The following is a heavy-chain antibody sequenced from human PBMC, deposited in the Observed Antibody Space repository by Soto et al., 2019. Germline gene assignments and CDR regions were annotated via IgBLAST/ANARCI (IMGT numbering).Heavy chain of an antibody. J-gene: IGHJ6*02. CDR3: ARDGPYSSTRTGYYYYYGMDV. Sequence: QVQLVQSGAEVKKPGASVKVSCKASGYTFTSYGISWVRQAPGQGLEWMGWISAYNGTTNYAQKLQGRVTMTTDTSTSTAYMELRSLRSDDTAVYYFARDGPYSSTRTGYYYYYGMDVWGQGTTVTVSS. V-gene: IGHV1-18*01. CDR1: GYTFTSYG. D-gene: IGHD6-13*01. CDR2: ISAYNGTT.